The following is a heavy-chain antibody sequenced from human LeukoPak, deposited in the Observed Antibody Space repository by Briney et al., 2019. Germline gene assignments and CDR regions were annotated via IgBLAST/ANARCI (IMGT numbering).Heavy chain of an antibody. D-gene: IGHD3-22*01. Sequence: SETLYLTCTDSAGYTSSGSYYWSWIRQPAGKGLEWIGRIYTSGSTNYNPSLKRRGTISVDTPQNQFSLKLSSVTAADSPVQYCARGTYYHDRFDYRGQGTPVTVAS. CDR2: IYTSGST. CDR3: ARGTYYHDRFDY. CDR1: AGYTSSGSYY. V-gene: IGHV4-61*02. J-gene: IGHJ4*02.